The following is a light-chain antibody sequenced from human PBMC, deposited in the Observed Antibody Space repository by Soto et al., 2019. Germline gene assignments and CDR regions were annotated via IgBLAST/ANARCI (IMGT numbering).Light chain of an antibody. CDR1: QSISSW. J-gene: IGKJ5*01. CDR3: QQLFDSPIT. V-gene: IGKV1-5*01. Sequence: DIQMTQSPSTLSASFGDRVTITCRASQSISSWLAWYQQKPGKAPNLLIYDASSLESGVPSRFSGSGSGTEFTLTISSLKTDDFAPYYGQQLFDSPITFGQGTRLEIK. CDR2: DAS.